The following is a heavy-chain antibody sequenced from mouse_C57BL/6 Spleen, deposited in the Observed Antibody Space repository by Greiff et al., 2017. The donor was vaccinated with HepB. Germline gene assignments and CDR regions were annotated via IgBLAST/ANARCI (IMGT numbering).Heavy chain of an antibody. CDR2: IDPSDSYT. J-gene: IGHJ2*01. CDR1: GYTFTSYW. Sequence: QVQLQQPGAELVKPGASVKLSCKASGYTFTSYWMQWVKQRPGQGLEWIGEIDPSDSYTNYNQKFKGKATLTVDTSSSTAYMQLSSLTSEDSAVYYCARSPTASYFDYWGQGTTLTVSS. CDR3: ARSPTASYFDY. V-gene: IGHV1-50*01. D-gene: IGHD1-2*01.